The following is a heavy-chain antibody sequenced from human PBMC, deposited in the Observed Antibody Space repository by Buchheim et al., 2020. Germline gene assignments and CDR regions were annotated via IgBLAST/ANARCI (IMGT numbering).Heavy chain of an antibody. CDR1: GFTFSSYA. J-gene: IGHJ4*02. CDR3: ARAEALDSSGYYYE. V-gene: IGHV3-30-3*01. D-gene: IGHD3-22*01. CDR2: ISYDGSNK. Sequence: QVQLVESGGGVVQPGRSLRLSCAASGFTFSSYAMHWVRQAPGKGLEWVAVISYDGSNKYYADSVKGRFTISRDNSKNTLYLQMNSLRAEDTAVYYCARAEALDSSGYYYEWGQGTL.